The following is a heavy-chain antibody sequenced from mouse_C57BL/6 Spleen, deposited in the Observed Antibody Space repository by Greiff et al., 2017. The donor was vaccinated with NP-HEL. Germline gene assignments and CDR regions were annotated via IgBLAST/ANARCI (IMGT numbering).Heavy chain of an antibody. J-gene: IGHJ1*03. D-gene: IGHD1-1*01. CDR2: INYDGSST. Sequence: EVKLMESEGGLVQPGSSMKLSCTASGFTFSDYYMAWVRQVPEKGLEWVANINYDGSSTYYLDSLKSRFIISRDNAKNILYLQMSSLKSEDTATYYCARNYASYWYFDVWGTGTTVTVSS. V-gene: IGHV5-16*01. CDR1: GFTFSDYY. CDR3: ARNYASYWYFDV.